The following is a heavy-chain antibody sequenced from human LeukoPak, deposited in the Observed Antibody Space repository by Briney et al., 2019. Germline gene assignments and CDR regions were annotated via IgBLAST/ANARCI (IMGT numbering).Heavy chain of an antibody. D-gene: IGHD3-3*01. CDR1: GFTFGDYA. CDR2: IRSKAYGGTT. CDR3: TRVGLIFLGLYGMDV. Sequence: GGSLRLSCTASGFTFGDYAMSWFRQAPGKGLEWVGFIRSKAYGGTTEYATSVKGRFTISRDDSKSIAYLQMNSLKTEDTAVYYCTRVGLIFLGLYGMDVWGQGTTVTVSS. J-gene: IGHJ6*02. V-gene: IGHV3-49*03.